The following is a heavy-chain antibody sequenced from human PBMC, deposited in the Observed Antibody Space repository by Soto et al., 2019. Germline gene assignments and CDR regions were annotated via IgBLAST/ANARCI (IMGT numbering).Heavy chain of an antibody. Sequence: QLQLQESGPGLVKPSETLSLTCSVSGGSINSSSYFWGWVRQPPGKGLEWIGSIYYSGSTYYNPSLRSRVTISVATSKNQSSLKLSSVTAADTAVFYCARHYSSGSRNWFDPWGQGTLVTVSS. D-gene: IGHD6-19*01. V-gene: IGHV4-39*01. CDR1: GGSINSSSYF. CDR3: ARHYSSGSRNWFDP. J-gene: IGHJ5*02. CDR2: IYYSGST.